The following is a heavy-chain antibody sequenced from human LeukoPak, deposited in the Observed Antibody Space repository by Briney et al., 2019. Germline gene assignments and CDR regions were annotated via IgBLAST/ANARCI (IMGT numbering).Heavy chain of an antibody. CDR1: GFTFSDYA. D-gene: IGHD1-7*01. V-gene: IGHV3-30-3*01. CDR2: ISKDGSDK. Sequence: PGGSLRLSCAASGFTFSDYAMHWVRQAPGKGLEWVAVISKDGSDKYYPGSVRGRFTISRDNSKNTIYLLMDSLRAEDTAIYYCARDYWWNYDYWGQGTLVTVSS. CDR3: ARDYWWNYDY. J-gene: IGHJ4*02.